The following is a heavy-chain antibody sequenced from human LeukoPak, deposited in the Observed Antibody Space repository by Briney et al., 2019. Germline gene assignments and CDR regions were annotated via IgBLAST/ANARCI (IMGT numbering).Heavy chain of an antibody. CDR1: GGSISSYY. CDR2: MYNSGST. V-gene: IGHV4-59*01. CDR3: ARGIESYGDYGY. D-gene: IGHD4-17*01. J-gene: IGHJ4*02. Sequence: SETLSLTCTVSGGSISSYYWSWIRQPPGKGLEWIAYMYNSGSTNYNPSLKSRVTISIDTSKNQFSLKLSSLTAADTAIYYCARGIESYGDYGYWGQGVLVTVSS.